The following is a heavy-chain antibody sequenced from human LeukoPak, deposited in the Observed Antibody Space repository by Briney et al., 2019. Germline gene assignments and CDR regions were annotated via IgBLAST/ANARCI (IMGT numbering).Heavy chain of an antibody. D-gene: IGHD6-13*01. CDR1: GGSISSSSYY. V-gene: IGHV4-39*07. CDR3: ARDWSQLAEGGYFDY. J-gene: IGHJ4*02. Sequence: KSSETLSLTCTVSGGSISSSSYYWGWIRQPPGKGLEWIGSIYYSGSTYYNPSLKSRVTISVDTSKNQFSLKLSSVTAADTAVYYCARDWSQLAEGGYFDYWGQGTLVTVSS. CDR2: IYYSGST.